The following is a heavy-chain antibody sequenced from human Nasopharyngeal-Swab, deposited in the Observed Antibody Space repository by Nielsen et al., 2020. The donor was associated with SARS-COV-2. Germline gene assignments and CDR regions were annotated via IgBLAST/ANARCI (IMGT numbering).Heavy chain of an antibody. Sequence: GGSLRLSCAASGFTFSASAIHWVRQASGKGLEWVGRIRSQGNTYATAYAASVKGRFIIFRDDPTNTAYLQMNSLKTEDTAVYYCTRCGGGCYSGRDYWGQGTLVTVSS. V-gene: IGHV3-73*01. J-gene: IGHJ4*02. CDR2: IRSQGNTYAT. CDR3: TRCGGGCYSGRDY. CDR1: GFTFSASA. D-gene: IGHD2-15*01.